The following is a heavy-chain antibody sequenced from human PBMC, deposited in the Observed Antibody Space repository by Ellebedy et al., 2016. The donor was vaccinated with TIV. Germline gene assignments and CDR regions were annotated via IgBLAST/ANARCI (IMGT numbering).Heavy chain of an antibody. CDR3: ARDPGFWSGADY. J-gene: IGHJ4*02. V-gene: IGHV3-33*01. CDR1: GFTFSSYG. D-gene: IGHD3-3*01. CDR2: IWYDGSNK. Sequence: GESLKISCAASGFTFSSYGMHWVRQAPGKGLEWVAVIWYDGSNKYYADSVKGRFTISRDNSKNTLYLQMNSLRAEDTAVYYCARDPGFWSGADYWGQGTLVTVSS.